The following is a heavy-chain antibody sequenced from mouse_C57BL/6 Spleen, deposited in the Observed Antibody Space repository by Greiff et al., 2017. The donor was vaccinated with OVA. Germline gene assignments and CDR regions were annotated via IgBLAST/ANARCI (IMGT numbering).Heavy chain of an antibody. CDR1: GYAFSSYW. CDR2: IYPGDGDT. CDR3: ARGDYFDY. V-gene: IGHV1-80*01. J-gene: IGHJ2*01. Sequence: VHLVESGAELVKPGASVKISCKASGYAFSSYWMNWVKQRPGKGLEWIGQIYPGDGDTNYNGKFKGKATLTADKSSSTAYMKLSSLTSEDSAVYFCARGDYFDYWGQGTTLTVSS.